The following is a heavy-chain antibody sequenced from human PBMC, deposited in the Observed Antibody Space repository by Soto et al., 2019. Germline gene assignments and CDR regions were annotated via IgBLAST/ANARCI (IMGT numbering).Heavy chain of an antibody. CDR2: ISYDGSNK. V-gene: IGHV3-30-3*01. CDR3: AREIERLLGY. D-gene: IGHD3-3*01. CDR1: GFTFSSYA. Sequence: QVQLVESGGGVVQPGRSLRLSCAPSGFTFSSYAMHWVRQALGKGLEWVAVISYDGSNKYYADSVKGRFTISRDNSKNTLYLQMNSLRAEDTAVYYCAREIERLLGYWGQGTLVTVSS. J-gene: IGHJ4*02.